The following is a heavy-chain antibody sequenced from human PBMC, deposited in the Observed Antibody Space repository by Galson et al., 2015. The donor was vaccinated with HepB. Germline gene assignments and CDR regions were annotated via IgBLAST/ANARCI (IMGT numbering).Heavy chain of an antibody. J-gene: IGHJ4*02. D-gene: IGHD3-3*01. CDR2: IIPSSATT. Sequence: SCKASGGTFSSYAVSWVRQAPGQGLEWMGGIIPSSATTDYAQKFQGRVTNTADESASTVYMDLSSLRFEDTAVYFCARGVKSDFWGGYATDYWGQGTLVTVS. V-gene: IGHV1-69*01. CDR3: ARGVKSDFWGGYATDY. CDR1: GGTFSSYA.